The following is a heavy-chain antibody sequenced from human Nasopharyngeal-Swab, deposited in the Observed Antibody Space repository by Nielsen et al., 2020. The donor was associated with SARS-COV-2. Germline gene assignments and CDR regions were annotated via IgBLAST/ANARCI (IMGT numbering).Heavy chain of an antibody. CDR2: LYYSGFT. D-gene: IGHD1-26*01. CDR3: ARRTEYRASYYLGGYFDY. CDR1: GVSISSSNYY. Sequence: SEILSLTWRVFGVSISSSNYYWGWIRQPPGKGLEWIAGLYYSGFTYYNPSLKSRVTISVDTSKNQISLKLSSVTAADTAVYYCARRTEYRASYYLGGYFDYWGQGTLVTVSS. V-gene: IGHV4-39*01. J-gene: IGHJ4*02.